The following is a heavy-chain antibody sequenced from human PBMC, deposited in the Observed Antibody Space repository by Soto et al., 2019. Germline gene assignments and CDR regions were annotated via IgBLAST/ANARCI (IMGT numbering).Heavy chain of an antibody. Sequence: EVQLVESGGGLVQPGGSLRLSCAASGFTFSTYSLYWVRQAPGKGLEWVSYISSSSVTINYADSVKGRFAISRDNAKNSLYLQMNSLRDEDTAVYYCARDRLGCSGGGCYSGYYGMDVWGQGTTVTVSS. J-gene: IGHJ6*02. CDR2: ISSSSVTI. D-gene: IGHD2-15*01. CDR1: GFTFSTYS. V-gene: IGHV3-48*02. CDR3: ARDRLGCSGGGCYSGYYGMDV.